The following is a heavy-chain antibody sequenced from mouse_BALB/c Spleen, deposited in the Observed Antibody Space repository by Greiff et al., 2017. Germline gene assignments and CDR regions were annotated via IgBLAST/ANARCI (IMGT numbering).Heavy chain of an antibody. D-gene: IGHD1-1*01. CDR2: INPSTGYT. Sequence: QVQLQQSGAELAKPGASVKMSCKASGYTFTSYWMHWVKQRPGQGLEWIGYINPSTGYTEYNQKFKDKATLTADKSSSTAYMQLSSLTSEDSAVYYCASYYGSSYPAWFAYWGQGTLVTVSA. CDR3: ASYYGSSYPAWFAY. V-gene: IGHV1-7*01. CDR1: GYTFTSYW. J-gene: IGHJ3*01.